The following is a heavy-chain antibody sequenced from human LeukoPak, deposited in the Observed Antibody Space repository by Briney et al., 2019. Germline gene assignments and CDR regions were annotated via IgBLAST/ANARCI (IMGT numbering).Heavy chain of an antibody. CDR3: ARGLPFTTVLMVYGNWFDP. CDR1: GGSFSGYY. J-gene: IGHJ5*02. CDR2: INHSGST. V-gene: IGHV4-34*01. Sequence: SETLSLTCAVYGGSFSGYYWSWIRQPPGKGLEWIGEINHSGSTHYNPSLKSRVTISVDTSKNQFSLRLSSVTAADTAVYYCARGLPFTTVLMVYGNWFDPWGQGTLVTVSS. D-gene: IGHD2-8*01.